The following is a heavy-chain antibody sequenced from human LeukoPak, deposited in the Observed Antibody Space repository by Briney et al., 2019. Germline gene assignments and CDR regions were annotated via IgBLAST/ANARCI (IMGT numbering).Heavy chain of an antibody. D-gene: IGHD4-17*01. J-gene: IGHJ4*02. CDR2: INWNGGST. Sequence: GGSVRLSCAAYGFTFYDYGMSWVRQAPGKGLEWVSGINWNGGSTGYADSVKGRFTISRDNAKNSLYLQMNSLRAEDTALYYCARDLYGDTSPFDYWGQGTLVTVSS. V-gene: IGHV3-20*04. CDR1: GFTFYDYG. CDR3: ARDLYGDTSPFDY.